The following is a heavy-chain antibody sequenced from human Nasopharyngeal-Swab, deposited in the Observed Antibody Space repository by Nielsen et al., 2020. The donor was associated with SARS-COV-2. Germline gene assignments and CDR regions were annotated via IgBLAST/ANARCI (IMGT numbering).Heavy chain of an antibody. J-gene: IGHJ4*02. CDR3: AKGYYDFWSGYYFDY. V-gene: IGHV3-23*01. D-gene: IGHD3-3*01. CDR1: GFTFNTYA. Sequence: GESLKISCAASGFTFNTYAMTWVRQAPGKGLEWVSGISGSGGATYYADSVKGRFTISRDNSKNTLYLQMSSLRVEDTAVYYCAKGYYDFWSGYYFDYWGQGTLVTVSS. CDR2: ISGSGGAT.